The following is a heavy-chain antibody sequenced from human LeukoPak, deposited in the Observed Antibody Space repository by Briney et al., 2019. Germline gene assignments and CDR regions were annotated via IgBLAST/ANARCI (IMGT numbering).Heavy chain of an antibody. CDR3: ARGERGHEYFFDY. J-gene: IGHJ4*02. CDR2: INHSGST. D-gene: IGHD1-1*01. V-gene: IGHV4-34*01. Sequence: PSETLSLTCAVYGGSFSGYYWSWIRQPTGKGLEWIGEINHSGSTNYNPSLKSRVTISVDTSKNQFSLKLSSVTAADTAVYYCARGERGHEYFFDYWGQGTLVTVSS. CDR1: GGSFSGYY.